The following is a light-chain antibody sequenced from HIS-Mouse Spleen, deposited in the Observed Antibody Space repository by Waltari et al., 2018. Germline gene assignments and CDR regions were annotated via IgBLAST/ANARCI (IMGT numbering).Light chain of an antibody. CDR2: QDS. Sequence: SYELTPPPSVSVSPGQTASIPCPGDKLGEKYACCYQQKPGQSPVLVIYQDSKRPSGIPERFSGSNSGNTATLTISGTQAMDEADYYCQAWDSSTAVFGGGTKLTVL. CDR1: KLGEKY. J-gene: IGLJ3*02. V-gene: IGLV3-1*01. CDR3: QAWDSSTAV.